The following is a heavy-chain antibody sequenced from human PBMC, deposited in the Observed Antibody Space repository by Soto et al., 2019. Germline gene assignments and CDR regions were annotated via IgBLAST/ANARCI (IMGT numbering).Heavy chain of an antibody. D-gene: IGHD3-22*01. V-gene: IGHV3-64*01. CDR2: ISSKGGST. J-gene: IGHJ4*02. CDR3: ARDLDSSGYYYFDY. CDR1: GFTFSSYA. Sequence: EVQLVESGGGLVQPGGSLRLACAASGFTFSSYAMHWVRQAPGKGLEYVSAISSKGGSTYYANSVKGRFTISRDNSKNTLYRQMGSLRAEDMAVYYCARDLDSSGYYYFDYWGQGTLVTVSS.